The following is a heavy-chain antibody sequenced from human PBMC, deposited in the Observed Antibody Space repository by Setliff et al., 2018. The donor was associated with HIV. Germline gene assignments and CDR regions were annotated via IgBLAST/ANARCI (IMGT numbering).Heavy chain of an antibody. J-gene: IGHJ4*02. V-gene: IGHV1-2*02. CDR2: INPNIGGT. CDR1: GYTFTGYH. Sequence: ASVKVSCKASGYTFTGYHIRWVRQAPGQGLEWMGWINPNIGGTNSAQKFQGRVTMTRDTSISTAYMVLSRLRSDDTAVYYCARSDHSSGYYYNFDYWGQGTLVTVSS. D-gene: IGHD3-22*01. CDR3: ARSDHSSGYYYNFDY.